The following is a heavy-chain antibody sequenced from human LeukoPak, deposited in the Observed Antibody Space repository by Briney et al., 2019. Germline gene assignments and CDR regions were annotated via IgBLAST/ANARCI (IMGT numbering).Heavy chain of an antibody. CDR3: ARGGDNYGYIFDY. Sequence: SVKGRFTISRGNAKNSLYLQMNNLRAEDTAVYYCARGGDNYGYIFDYWGQGTLVTVSS. D-gene: IGHD5-18*01. V-gene: IGHV3-7*04. J-gene: IGHJ4*02.